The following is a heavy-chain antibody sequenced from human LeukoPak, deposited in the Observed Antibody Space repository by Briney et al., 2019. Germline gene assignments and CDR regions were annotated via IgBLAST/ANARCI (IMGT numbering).Heavy chain of an antibody. CDR3: ARGPRSSGGAYVGDI. J-gene: IGHJ4*01. Sequence: GGCLRLSCSGTEVTFSNHWMHWVRQVPWKGLVWVLRIDGGGSTTNYADSVKGRFSIFRDNARSTLYLQMNSLRDDDTAIYYCARGPRSSGGAYVGDIWGLGTLVTVSS. CDR2: IDGGGSTT. CDR1: EVTFSNHW. D-gene: IGHD3-22*01. V-gene: IGHV3-74*01.